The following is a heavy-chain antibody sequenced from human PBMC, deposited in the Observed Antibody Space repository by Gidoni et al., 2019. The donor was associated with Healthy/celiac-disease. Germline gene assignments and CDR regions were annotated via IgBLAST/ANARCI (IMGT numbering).Heavy chain of an antibody. CDR2: IYSGGST. D-gene: IGHD3-10*01. V-gene: IGHV3-66*02. CDR1: GFTVSSNY. CDR3: AGPRGGVYYYYGMDV. Sequence: EVQLVESGGGLVQPGGSLRLSCAASGFTVSSNYMSWVRQAPGKGLEWVLVIYSGGSTYYADSVKGRFTISRDNSKNTLYLQMNSLRAEDTAVYYCAGPRGGVYYYYGMDVWGQGTTVTVSS. J-gene: IGHJ6*02.